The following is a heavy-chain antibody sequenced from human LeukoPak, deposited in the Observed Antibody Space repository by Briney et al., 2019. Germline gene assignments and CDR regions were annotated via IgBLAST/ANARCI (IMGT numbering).Heavy chain of an antibody. CDR2: IYYSGST. J-gene: IGHJ4*02. CDR1: GGSISSGDYY. V-gene: IGHV4-30-4*08. D-gene: IGHD3-10*01. CDR3: ARDPTTMVRGVIPHSDY. Sequence: SQTLSLTCTVSGGSISSGDYYWSWIRQPPGKGLEWIGYIYYSGSTYYNPSLKSRVTISVDTSKNQFSLKLSSVTAADTAVYYCARDPTTMVRGVIPHSDYWGQGTLVTVSS.